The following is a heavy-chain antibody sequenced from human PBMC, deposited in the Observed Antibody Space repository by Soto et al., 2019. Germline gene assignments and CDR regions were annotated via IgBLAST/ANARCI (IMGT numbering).Heavy chain of an antibody. CDR3: ARDKDRQQLGGNYDYAIDV. J-gene: IGHJ6*02. Sequence: QVQLVQSGAEVKKPGSSVTVSCKASVGTFGNSAISWVRQAPGQGLEWMGGIIPIFSTPDYAQKFQGRVTITADESTSTAYMEWTSLRSEDTAVYYCARDKDRQQLGGNYDYAIDVWGQGTTVTVSS. V-gene: IGHV1-69*12. D-gene: IGHD3-3*02. CDR2: IIPIFSTP. CDR1: VGTFGNSA.